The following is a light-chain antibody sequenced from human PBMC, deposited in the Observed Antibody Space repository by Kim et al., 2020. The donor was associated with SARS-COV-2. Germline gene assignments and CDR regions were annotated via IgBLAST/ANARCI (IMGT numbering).Light chain of an antibody. V-gene: IGKV1-5*03. CDR3: QQYSGYSQA. CDR1: QSINNW. CDR2: QAS. J-gene: IGKJ1*01. Sequence: DIEMTQSPSTLSASVGDRVTITCRASQSINNWLAWYQQKPGKAPKLLIYQASTLEIGVPSRFSGSGSGTEFTLSISALQPDDFAVYYCQQYSGYSQAFGQGTKVDIK.